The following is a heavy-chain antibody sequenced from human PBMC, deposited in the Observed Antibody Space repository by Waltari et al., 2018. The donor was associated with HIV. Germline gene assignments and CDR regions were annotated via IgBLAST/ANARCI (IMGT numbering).Heavy chain of an antibody. D-gene: IGHD3-22*01. V-gene: IGHV3-30*18. J-gene: IGHJ4*02. CDR3: AKDWSPYDSSGYYLDY. CDR1: GFTFSSYG. Sequence: QVQLVESGGGVVQPGRSLRLSCAASGFTFSSYGMHWVRQAPGKGMEWGAVISYDGSNKYYADSVKGRFTISRDNSKNTLYLQMNSLRAEDTAVYYCAKDWSPYDSSGYYLDYWGQGTLVTVSS. CDR2: ISYDGSNK.